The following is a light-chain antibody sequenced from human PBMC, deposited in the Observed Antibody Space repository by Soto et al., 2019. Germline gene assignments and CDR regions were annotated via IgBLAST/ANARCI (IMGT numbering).Light chain of an antibody. CDR2: DAS. Sequence: ERVLTQSPATLSFSPGERATLSCRASQSVSSYLAWYQQKPGQSPRLLIYDASNRATGIPARFSGSGSGTDFTLTISSLEPEDFAVYCCQQRSNWPPVLTFGGGTKVDIK. J-gene: IGKJ4*01. V-gene: IGKV3-11*01. CDR1: QSVSSY. CDR3: QQRSNWPPVLT.